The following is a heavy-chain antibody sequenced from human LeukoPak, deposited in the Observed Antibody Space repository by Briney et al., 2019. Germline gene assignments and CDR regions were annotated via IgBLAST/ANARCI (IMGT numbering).Heavy chain of an antibody. J-gene: IGHJ4*02. V-gene: IGHV3-30*02. Sequence: GGSLRLSCAASGFTFSTYGIHWVRQAPGKGLEWVAFIRYDGNNKYYADSVKGRFTISRDNSKNTLYLQMNSLRAEDTAVYYCAKDTQYYYDSEPDYWGQGTLVTVSS. D-gene: IGHD3-22*01. CDR2: IRYDGNNK. CDR1: GFTFSTYG. CDR3: AKDTQYYYDSEPDY.